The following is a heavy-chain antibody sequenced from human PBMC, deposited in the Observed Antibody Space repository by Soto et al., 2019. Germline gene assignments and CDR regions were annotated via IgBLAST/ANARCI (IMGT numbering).Heavy chain of an antibody. J-gene: IGHJ3*02. D-gene: IGHD2-15*01. CDR3: AKFPEDIVGEGGFDI. Sequence: QVQLVESGGGVVQPGRSLRLSCAASGFTFSPYGMHWVRQAPGKGLEWVAVISYDGSNKYYADSVKGRFTISRDDSKNTLYLQMNSLGAEDTAVYYCAKFPEDIVGEGGFDIWGQGTMVIVSS. CDR2: ISYDGSNK. CDR1: GFTFSPYG. V-gene: IGHV3-30*18.